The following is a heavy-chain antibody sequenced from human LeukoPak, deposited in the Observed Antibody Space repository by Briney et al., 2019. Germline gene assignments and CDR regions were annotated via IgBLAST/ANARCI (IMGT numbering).Heavy chain of an antibody. V-gene: IGHV1-2*02. D-gene: IGHD2-2*02. CDR1: GYTFTGYY. J-gene: IGHJ6*02. Sequence: GASVKVSCKASGYTFTGYYMHWVRQAPGQGLEWMGWINPNSGGTNYAQKFQGRVTMTRDTSISTAYMELSRLRSDDTAVYYCARELNCSSTSCHTDNGYYYYGMDVWGQGTTVTVSS. CDR2: INPNSGGT. CDR3: ARELNCSSTSCHTDNGYYYYGMDV.